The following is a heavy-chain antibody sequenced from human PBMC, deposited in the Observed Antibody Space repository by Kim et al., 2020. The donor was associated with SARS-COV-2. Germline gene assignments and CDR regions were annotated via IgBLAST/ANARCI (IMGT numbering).Heavy chain of an antibody. V-gene: IGHV3-7*01. CDR1: GFIFSSYW. CDR3: ARDVAGFDP. Sequence: GGSLRLSCAASGFIFSSYWMSWVRQAPGKGLEWVANIKQDGSEKYYVDSVKGRFTISRDNAKKSLYLQMNSLRAEDTAVYYCARDVAGFDPWGQGTLVTVSS. J-gene: IGHJ5*02. CDR2: IKQDGSEK.